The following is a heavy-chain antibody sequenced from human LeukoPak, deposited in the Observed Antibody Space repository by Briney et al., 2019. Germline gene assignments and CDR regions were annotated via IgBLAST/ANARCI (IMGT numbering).Heavy chain of an antibody. J-gene: IGHJ6*02. Sequence: PSETLSLTCAVYGGSFSGYYWSWIRQPPGKGLEWIGEINHSGSTNYNPSLKSRVTISVDTSKNQFSLKLSSVTAADTSVYYCARAIVVPAALHFYYYGLDVWGQGTTVTVSS. CDR1: GGSFSGYY. CDR2: INHSGST. V-gene: IGHV4-34*01. D-gene: IGHD2-2*01. CDR3: ARAIVVPAALHFYYYGLDV.